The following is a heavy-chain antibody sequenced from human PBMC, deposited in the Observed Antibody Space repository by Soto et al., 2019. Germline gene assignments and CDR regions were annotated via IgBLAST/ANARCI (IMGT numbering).Heavy chain of an antibody. V-gene: IGHV3-48*03. J-gene: IGHJ5*02. CDR3: AKAEWLRIGFDP. CDR2: ISSNGSTI. D-gene: IGHD5-12*01. Sequence: HPGGSLRRSXAASGFTFSSYEMNWVRQAPGKGLEWVSYISSNGSTIYYADSVKGRFTISRDNAKNSLYLQMNSLRAEDTTVYYCAKAEWLRIGFDPWGQGTLVTVSS. CDR1: GFTFSSYE.